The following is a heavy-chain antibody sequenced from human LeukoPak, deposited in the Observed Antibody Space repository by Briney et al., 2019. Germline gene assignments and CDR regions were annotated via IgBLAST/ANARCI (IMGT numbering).Heavy chain of an antibody. V-gene: IGHV1-2*02. J-gene: IGHJ6*03. CDR1: GYTFTGYY. Sequence: ASVKVSCKASGYTFTGYYMHWVRQAPGQGLEWMGWINPNSGGTNYAQKFQGRVTMTRDTSISTAYMELSRLRSDDTAVYYCARGVMITFGGVIVSPHYYFYYMDVWGKGTTVTVSS. CDR3: ARGVMITFGGVIVSPHYYFYYMDV. CDR2: INPNSGGT. D-gene: IGHD3-16*02.